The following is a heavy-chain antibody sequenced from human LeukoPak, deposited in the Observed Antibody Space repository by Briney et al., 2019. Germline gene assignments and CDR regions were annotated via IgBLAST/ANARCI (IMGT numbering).Heavy chain of an antibody. Sequence: PGGSLRLSCAASGFTFRTSGMNWVRQAPGKGLEWVSYISSSGTTISYAQSVKGRFTISRHNAKNSLYLQMNSLRAEDTAVYYCARVVWDSSGYYYDYWGQGTLVTVSS. D-gene: IGHD3-22*01. CDR3: ARVVWDSSGYYYDY. CDR1: GFTFRTSG. V-gene: IGHV3-48*04. CDR2: ISSSGTTI. J-gene: IGHJ4*02.